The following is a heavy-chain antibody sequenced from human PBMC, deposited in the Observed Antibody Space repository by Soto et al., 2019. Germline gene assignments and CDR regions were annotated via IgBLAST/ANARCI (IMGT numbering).Heavy chain of an antibody. CDR3: ASIHYYDSSGYPRGAFDI. V-gene: IGHV1-69*06. CDR1: GGTFSSYA. CDR2: IIPIFGTA. Sequence: GSSVKVSCTASGGTFSSYAISWVRQAPGQGLEWMGGIIPIFGTANYAQKFQGRVTITADKSTSTAYMELSSLRSEDTAVYYCASIHYYDSSGYPRGAFDIWGQGTMVTVSS. J-gene: IGHJ3*02. D-gene: IGHD3-22*01.